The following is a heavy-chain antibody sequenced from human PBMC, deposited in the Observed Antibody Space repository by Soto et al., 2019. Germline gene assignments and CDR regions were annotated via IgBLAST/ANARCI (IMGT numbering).Heavy chain of an antibody. CDR2: ISYDGSNK. CDR1: GFTFSNYA. V-gene: IGHV3-30-3*01. J-gene: IGHJ6*02. Sequence: QGQLVESGGGVVQPGRSLRLSCAASGFTFSNYAIHWVRQDPGKGLEWVAVISYDGSNKFYADSVRGRFTISRDNSKNTVNLQMNSLRAEDTAVYYCARVSCGYYYYGMDVWGQGTTVTVSS. D-gene: IGHD1-1*01. CDR3: ARVSCGYYYYGMDV.